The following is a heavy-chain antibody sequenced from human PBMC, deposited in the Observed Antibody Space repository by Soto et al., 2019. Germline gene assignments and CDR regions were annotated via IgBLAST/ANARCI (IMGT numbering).Heavy chain of an antibody. CDR3: ARGPRGGFWSGYAFYYYYGMDV. CDR2: ISAYNGNT. CDR1: GYTFTSYG. J-gene: IGHJ6*02. Sequence: AAVKVSCKASGYTFTSYGISWVRQAPGQGLEWMGWISAYNGNTNYAQKLQGRVTMTTDTSTSTAYMELRSLRSDDTAVYYCARGPRGGFWSGYAFYYYYGMDVWGQGTTVTVSS. D-gene: IGHD3-3*01. V-gene: IGHV1-18*04.